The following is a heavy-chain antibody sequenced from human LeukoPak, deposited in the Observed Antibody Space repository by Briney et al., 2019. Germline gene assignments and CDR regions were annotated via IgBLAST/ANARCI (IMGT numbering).Heavy chain of an antibody. CDR1: GGTFNSYA. J-gene: IGHJ3*02. Sequence: SVKVSCKASGGTFNSYAISWVRQAPGQGLEWMGGIIPIFGTTNYARKFRGRVTLTADKSTRTAYMELSSLRSEDTAVYYCARVSRGYTISWLGIWGQGTMVTVSS. V-gene: IGHV1-69*06. CDR3: ARVSRGYTISWLGI. D-gene: IGHD6-13*01. CDR2: IIPIFGTT.